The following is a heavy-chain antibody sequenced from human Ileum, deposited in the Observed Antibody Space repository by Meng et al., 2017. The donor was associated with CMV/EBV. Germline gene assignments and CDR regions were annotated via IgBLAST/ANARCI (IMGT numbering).Heavy chain of an antibody. CDR2: MYSGGST. CDR1: GFTFSSYS. J-gene: IGHJ4*02. D-gene: IGHD3-10*01. Sequence: GESLKISCAPSGFTFSSYSMNWVRQAPGMGLEWISVMYSGGSTNYADSVKGRFTISRDNSKNTLYLQMNSLTPSDTAVYFCAREFFLDHWGQGTLVTVSS. V-gene: IGHV3-NL1*01. CDR3: AREFFLDH.